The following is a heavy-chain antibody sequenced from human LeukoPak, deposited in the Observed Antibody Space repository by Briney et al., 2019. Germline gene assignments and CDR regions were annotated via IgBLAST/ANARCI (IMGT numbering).Heavy chain of an antibody. CDR2: IIPILGIA. J-gene: IGHJ6*02. CDR1: GGTFSSYA. D-gene: IGHD2-15*01. CDR3: ASQEVVAATGWYYGMDV. Sequence: GASVKVSCKASGGTFSSYAISWVRQAPGQGLEWMGRIIPILGIANYAQKLQGRVTMTTDTSTSTAYMELRSLRSDDTAVYYCASQEVVAATGWYYGMDVWGQGTTVTVSS. V-gene: IGHV1-69*04.